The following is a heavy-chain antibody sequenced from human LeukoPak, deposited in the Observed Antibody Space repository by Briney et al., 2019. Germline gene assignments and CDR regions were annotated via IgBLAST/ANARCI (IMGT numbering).Heavy chain of an antibody. D-gene: IGHD2-15*01. Sequence: SETLSLTCAVYGGSFSGYYWSWIRQPPGKGLEWIGEINHSGSTNYNPSLKSRVTISVDTSKNQFSLKLSSVTAADTAVYYCARKGRYCSGGSCFGPLNAFDIWGQGTMVTVSS. CDR3: ARKGRYCSGGSCFGPLNAFDI. CDR1: GGSFSGYY. V-gene: IGHV4-34*01. CDR2: INHSGST. J-gene: IGHJ3*02.